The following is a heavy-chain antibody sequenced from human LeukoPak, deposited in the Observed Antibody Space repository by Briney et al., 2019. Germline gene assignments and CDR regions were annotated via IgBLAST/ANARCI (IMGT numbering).Heavy chain of an antibody. Sequence: SETLSLTCTVSGGSISSYCWSWIRQPPGKGLEWIGYIYYSGSTNYNPSLKSRVTISVDTSKNQFSLKLSSVTAADTAVYYCARGRSSMVRGYYYYYMDVWGKGTTVTISS. CDR2: IYYSGST. J-gene: IGHJ6*03. V-gene: IGHV4-59*01. CDR1: GGSISSYC. D-gene: IGHD3-10*01. CDR3: ARGRSSMVRGYYYYYMDV.